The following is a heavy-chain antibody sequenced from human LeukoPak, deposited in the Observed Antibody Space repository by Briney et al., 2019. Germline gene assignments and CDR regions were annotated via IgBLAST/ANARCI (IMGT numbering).Heavy chain of an antibody. CDR2: ISYDGSNK. J-gene: IGHJ4*02. CDR3: ARTVTTGGLIDY. Sequence: GGSLRLSCAAWGFNLSSYGMHGVRQAPGKGVEGVAFISYDGSNKYYADSVKGRFTIYRENCKNTMYLQINSLRAEDTAVYYCARTVTTGGLIDYWGQGTLVTVSS. CDR1: GFNLSSYG. D-gene: IGHD4-17*01. V-gene: IGHV3-30*03.